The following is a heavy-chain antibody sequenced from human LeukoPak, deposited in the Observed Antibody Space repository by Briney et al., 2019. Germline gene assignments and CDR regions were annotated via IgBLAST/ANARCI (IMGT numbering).Heavy chain of an antibody. D-gene: IGHD6-13*01. CDR1: GGSISSGGYY. V-gene: IGHV4-31*03. J-gene: IGHJ5*02. CDR2: IYYSGST. CDR3: ARDLVAIAAAGTHWFDP. Sequence: SQTLSLTCTVSGGSISSGGYYWSWIRQHPGKGLEWIGYIYYSGSTYYNPSLKSRVTISVDTSKNQFSLKLSSVTAADTAVYYCARDLVAIAAAGTHWFDPWGQGTLVTVSS.